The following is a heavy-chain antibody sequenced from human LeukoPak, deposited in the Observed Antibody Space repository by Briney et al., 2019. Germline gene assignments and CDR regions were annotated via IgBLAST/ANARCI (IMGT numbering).Heavy chain of an antibody. CDR3: ARERAVAVAGVFDY. Sequence: SETLSLTCTVSGDSVSSGNYYWSWIRQPPGKGPEWIGSMYYNGNTNYKPSLKSRATISVDTSKNQFSLKLSSVTAADTAVYYCARERAVAVAGVFDYWGQGTLVTVSS. CDR1: GDSVSSGNYY. D-gene: IGHD6-19*01. V-gene: IGHV4-61*01. CDR2: MYYNGNT. J-gene: IGHJ4*02.